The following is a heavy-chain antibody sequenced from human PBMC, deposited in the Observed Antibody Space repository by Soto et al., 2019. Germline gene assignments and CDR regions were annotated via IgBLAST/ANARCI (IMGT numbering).Heavy chain of an antibody. CDR3: ARLGKKEGSSWSFLDY. Sequence: EVQLVQSGVEVKKPGESLKISCKGFGYSFSTYWIGWVRQMPGKGLEWMGIIYPGVSDTRYSPSFQGQVTISADKSISTAYLQGSSLKASDTAMYYCARLGKKEGSSWSFLDYWGQGALVTVSS. CDR2: IYPGVSDT. D-gene: IGHD6-13*01. V-gene: IGHV5-51*03. J-gene: IGHJ4*02. CDR1: GYSFSTYW.